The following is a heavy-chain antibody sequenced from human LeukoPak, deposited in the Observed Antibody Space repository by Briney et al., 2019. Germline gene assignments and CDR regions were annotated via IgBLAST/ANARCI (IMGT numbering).Heavy chain of an antibody. V-gene: IGHV3-33*01. CDR1: GFTFSSYG. CDR3: ARDANFGYDAFDI. Sequence: HPGGSLRLSCAASGFTFSSYGMHWVRQAPGKGLEWVAVIWDDGSNKYYADSVRGRFTISRDNSKNTLYLQVNSLRVEDTAIYYCARDANFGYDAFDIWGQGTMVIVSS. CDR2: IWDDGSNK. D-gene: IGHD3-10*01. J-gene: IGHJ3*02.